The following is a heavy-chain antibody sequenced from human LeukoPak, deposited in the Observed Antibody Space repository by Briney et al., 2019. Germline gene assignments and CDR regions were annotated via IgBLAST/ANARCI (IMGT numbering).Heavy chain of an antibody. CDR1: GFTFSSYA. V-gene: IGHV3-23*01. J-gene: IGHJ4*02. CDR3: AKDQTMVKGDYFDY. CDR2: ISGSGGST. D-gene: IGHD3-10*01. Sequence: GGSLRLSCAASGFTFSSYAMRWVRHAPGKGVEWVSAISGSGGSTYYADSVKGRFTISRDNSKNTLYLQMNSLRAEDTAVYYCAKDQTMVKGDYFDYWGQGTLVTVSS.